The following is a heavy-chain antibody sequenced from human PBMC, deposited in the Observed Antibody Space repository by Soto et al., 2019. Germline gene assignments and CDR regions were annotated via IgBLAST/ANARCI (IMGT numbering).Heavy chain of an antibody. V-gene: IGHV5-10-1*01. CDR2: IDPSDSYT. CDR1: GYSFTSYW. Sequence: LGESLKISCKGSGYSFTSYWISWVRQMPGKGLEWMGRIDPSDSYTNYSPSFQGHVTISADKSISTAYLQWSSLKASDTAMYYCARSGYCSGGSCDFDYWGQGTLVTVSS. J-gene: IGHJ4*02. CDR3: ARSGYCSGGSCDFDY. D-gene: IGHD2-15*01.